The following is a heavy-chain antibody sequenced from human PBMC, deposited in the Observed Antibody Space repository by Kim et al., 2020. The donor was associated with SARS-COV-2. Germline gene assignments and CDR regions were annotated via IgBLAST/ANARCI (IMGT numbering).Heavy chain of an antibody. CDR1: GYTFTSYA. Sequence: ASVKVSCKASGYTFTSYAMNWVRQAPGQGLEWMGWINTNTGNPTYAQGFTGRFVFSLDTSVSTAYLQISSLKAEDTAVYYCVRGRLGYCSSTSCLWWFDPWGQGTLVTVSS. J-gene: IGHJ5*02. V-gene: IGHV7-4-1*02. D-gene: IGHD2-2*01. CDR3: VRGRLGYCSSTSCLWWFDP. CDR2: INTNTGNP.